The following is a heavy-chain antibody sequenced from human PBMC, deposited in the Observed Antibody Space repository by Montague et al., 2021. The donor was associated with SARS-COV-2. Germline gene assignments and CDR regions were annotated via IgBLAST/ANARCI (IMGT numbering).Heavy chain of an antibody. CDR2: VNQSGST. D-gene: IGHD2-2*01. V-gene: IGHV4-34*01. Sequence: SETLSLTCAISGGSFSNYYWSWIRQPPGKGLEWIGEVNQSGSTIYNPSVKSGVTISEDTSKNQFYLRLNSVTAADTAVYYCARVRRPVVVPGAGPAGRACDIWGQGTMVTVSS. CDR1: GGSFSNYY. CDR3: ARVRRPVVVPGAGPAGRACDI. J-gene: IGHJ3*02.